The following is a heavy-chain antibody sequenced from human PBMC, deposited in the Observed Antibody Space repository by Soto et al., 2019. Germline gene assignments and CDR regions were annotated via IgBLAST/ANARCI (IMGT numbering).Heavy chain of an antibody. J-gene: IGHJ5*02. D-gene: IGHD3-22*01. CDR3: AKDPSTYYDSSGYHTGHNWFDP. Sequence: PGGSLRLSCAASGFTFSSYAMSWVRQAPGKGLEWASAISGSGGSTYYADSVKGRFTISRDNSKNTLYLQMNSLRAEDTAVYYCAKDPSTYYDSSGYHTGHNWFDPWGQGTLVTVSS. CDR1: GFTFSSYA. CDR2: ISGSGGST. V-gene: IGHV3-23*01.